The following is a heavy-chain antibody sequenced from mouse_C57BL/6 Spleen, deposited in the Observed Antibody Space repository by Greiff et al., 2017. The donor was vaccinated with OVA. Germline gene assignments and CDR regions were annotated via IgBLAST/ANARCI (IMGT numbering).Heavy chain of an antibody. CDR1: GYTFTSYW. CDR2: IHPNSGST. V-gene: IGHV1-64*01. Sequence: QVQLQQPGAELVKPGASVKLSCKASGYTFTSYWMHWVKQRPGQGLEWIGMIHPNSGSTNYNEKFKSKATLTVDNSSSTAYMQLSSLTSENSAVYYCARGNYYGSSYYFDYWGQGTTLTVSS. CDR3: ARGNYYGSSYYFDY. D-gene: IGHD1-1*01. J-gene: IGHJ2*01.